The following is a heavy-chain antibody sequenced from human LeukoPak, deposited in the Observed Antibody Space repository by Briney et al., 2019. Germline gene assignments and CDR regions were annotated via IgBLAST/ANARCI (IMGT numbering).Heavy chain of an antibody. V-gene: IGHV1-46*01. J-gene: IGHJ5*02. D-gene: IGHD3-3*01. Sequence: ASVKVSCKASGYTFTNNYLHWVRQAPGQGLEWMGIINPSGGSASYAQKFQGRVTMTRDTSTSTVYVELSSLRSENTAVYYCARGGQPIRFLEWLSLQDWFDPWGQGTLVTVSS. CDR3: ARGGQPIRFLEWLSLQDWFDP. CDR2: INPSGGSA. CDR1: GYTFTNNY.